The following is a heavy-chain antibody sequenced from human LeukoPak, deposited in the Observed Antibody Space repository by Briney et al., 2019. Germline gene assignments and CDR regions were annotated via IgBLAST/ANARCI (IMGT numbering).Heavy chain of an antibody. D-gene: IGHD4-17*01. CDR1: GGTFSSYA. Sequence: ASVKVSCKASGGTFSSYAISWVRQAPGQGLEWMGGIIPIFGTANYAQKFQGRVTITADESTSTAYMELSSLRSEDTAVYYCASGDYGDYVFYYYGVDVWGQGTTVTVSS. J-gene: IGHJ6*02. CDR2: IIPIFGTA. V-gene: IGHV1-69*13. CDR3: ASGDYGDYVFYYYGVDV.